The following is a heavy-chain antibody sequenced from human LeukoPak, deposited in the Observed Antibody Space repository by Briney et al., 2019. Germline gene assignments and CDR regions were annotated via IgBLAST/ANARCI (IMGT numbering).Heavy chain of an antibody. CDR2: ISGSGGST. CDR1: GFTFSSYA. Sequence: GGSLRLSCAASGFTFSSYAMRWVRQAPGKGLEWVSAISGSGGSTYYADSVKGRFTISRDNSKNTLYLQMNSLRAEDTAVYYCAKSPRYYYDSSGYSQYYFDYWGQGTLVTVSS. J-gene: IGHJ4*02. CDR3: AKSPRYYYDSSGYSQYYFDY. V-gene: IGHV3-23*01. D-gene: IGHD3-22*01.